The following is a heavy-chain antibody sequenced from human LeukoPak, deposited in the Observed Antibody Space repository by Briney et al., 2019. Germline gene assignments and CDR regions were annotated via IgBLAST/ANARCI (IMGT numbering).Heavy chain of an antibody. CDR3: ARDTGGGYSCYDC. Sequence: PGGSLRLSRAASGFTFSSYWMTWIRQAPGKGLEWVANIKQDGSGKYYVDSVKGRFTISRDNAKNSLYLQMNSLRAEDTAVYYCARDTGGGYSCYDCWGQGTLVTVSS. CDR1: GFTFSSYW. V-gene: IGHV3-7*01. J-gene: IGHJ4*02. D-gene: IGHD5-18*01. CDR2: IKQDGSGK.